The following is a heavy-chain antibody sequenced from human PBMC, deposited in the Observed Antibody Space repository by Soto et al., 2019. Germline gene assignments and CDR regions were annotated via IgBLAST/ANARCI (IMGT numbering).Heavy chain of an antibody. Sequence: GQLVESGGGLVQPGGSLRLSCAASEFAFNTYWMHWVRQVPGKGLEWVSRINGDGITRTYADSVKGRFTISRDNAENILYLQMNSLRAEDTAVYYCARDKAYGLDVWGQGTTVTVSS. V-gene: IGHV3-74*01. CDR2: INGDGITR. J-gene: IGHJ6*02. CDR3: ARDKAYGLDV. CDR1: EFAFNTYW.